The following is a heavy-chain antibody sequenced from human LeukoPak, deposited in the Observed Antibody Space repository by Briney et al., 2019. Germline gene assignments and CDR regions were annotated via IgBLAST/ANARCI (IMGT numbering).Heavy chain of an antibody. CDR1: GFTLSSYS. Sequence: NPGGSLRLSCAASGFTLSSYSMNWVRQAPGKGLEWVSSISSSSSYIYYADSVKGRFTISRDNAKNSLYLQMNSLRAEDTAVYYCARVDISTIAARAEDYWGQGTLVTVSS. D-gene: IGHD6-6*01. V-gene: IGHV3-21*01. CDR3: ARVDISTIAARAEDY. J-gene: IGHJ4*02. CDR2: ISSSSSYI.